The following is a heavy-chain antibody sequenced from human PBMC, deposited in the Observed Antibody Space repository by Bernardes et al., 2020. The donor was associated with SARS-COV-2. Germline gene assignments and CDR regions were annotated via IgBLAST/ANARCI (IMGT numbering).Heavy chain of an antibody. CDR1: GFTFTDYA. D-gene: IGHD2-21*02. V-gene: IGHV3-23*01. Sequence: GGSLRLSCVASGFTFTDYAISWVRQAPGKGLEWVSVIGRDGGPRYYADSVRGRFTISRNNSKNTLSLQMTSLRAEDTATYYCAKGRVVTPVRDRAFDIRGHGTTVTVSS. CDR2: IGRDGGPR. J-gene: IGHJ3*02. CDR3: AKGRVVTPVRDRAFDI.